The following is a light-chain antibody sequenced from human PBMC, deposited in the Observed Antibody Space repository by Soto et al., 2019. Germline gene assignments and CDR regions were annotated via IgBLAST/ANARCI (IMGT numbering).Light chain of an antibody. CDR1: SSDVGRYNL. CDR2: EAT. Sequence: QSALTQPASVSGSAGQSITISCTSSDVGRYNLVSWYQQHPGKAPKLMIYEATKRPSGVSNRFSGSKSGNTASLTISGLQAEDEADYYCCSFAGSSTLVVFGAGTKLTVL. CDR3: CSFAGSSTLVV. V-gene: IGLV2-23*02. J-gene: IGLJ2*01.